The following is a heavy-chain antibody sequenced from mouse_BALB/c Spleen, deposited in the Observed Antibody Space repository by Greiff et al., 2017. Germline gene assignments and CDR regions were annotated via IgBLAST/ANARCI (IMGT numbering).Heavy chain of an antibody. CDR2: IYPSDSYT. Sequence: VQLQQPGAELVRPGASVKLSCKASGYTFTSYWINWVKQRPGQGLEWIGNIYPSDSYTNYNQKFKDKATLTVDKSSSTAYMQRSSPTSEDSAVYYCTRSNYRYYFDYWGQGTTLTVSS. V-gene: IGHV1-69*02. CDR1: GYTFTSYW. J-gene: IGHJ2*01. CDR3: TRSNYRYYFDY. D-gene: IGHD2-14*01.